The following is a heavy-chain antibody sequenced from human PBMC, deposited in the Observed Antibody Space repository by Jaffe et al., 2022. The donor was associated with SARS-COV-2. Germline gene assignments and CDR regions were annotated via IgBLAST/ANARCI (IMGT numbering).Heavy chain of an antibody. CDR1: GFTFDDYA. D-gene: IGHD3-10*01. Sequence: EVQLVESGGGLVQPGRSLRLSCAASGFTFDDYAMHWVRQAPGKGLEWVSGISWNSGSIGYADSVKGRFTISRDNAKNSLYLQMNSLRAEDTALYYCASLSHITMVRGVDAFDIWGQGTMVTVSS. V-gene: IGHV3-9*01. CDR3: ASLSHITMVRGVDAFDI. CDR2: ISWNSGSI. J-gene: IGHJ3*02.